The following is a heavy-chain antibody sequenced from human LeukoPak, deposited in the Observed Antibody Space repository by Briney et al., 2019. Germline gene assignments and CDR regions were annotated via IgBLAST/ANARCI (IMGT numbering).Heavy chain of an antibody. CDR1: GGSITGSTYY. CDR3: ARHDYDSSGHRRDYYFDY. V-gene: IGHV4-39*01. J-gene: IGHJ4*02. CDR2: VIHSGTT. D-gene: IGHD3-22*01. Sequence: SETLSLTCTVSGGSITGSTYYWGWIRQPPGKGLEWIVSVIHSGTTYYDPSLRSRVTVSMDTSKKQFSLRLSSVTAADTAVYYCARHDYDSSGHRRDYYFDYWSQGTLVTVSS.